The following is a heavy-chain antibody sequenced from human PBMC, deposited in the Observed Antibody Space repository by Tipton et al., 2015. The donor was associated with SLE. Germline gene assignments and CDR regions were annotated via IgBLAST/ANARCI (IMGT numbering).Heavy chain of an antibody. Sequence: VQLVQSGGGLEQTGRSLRLSCVDSGSTFDDYAMHWVRQGPGKGLEWVSGISWNSGKIGYADSVKGRFTVSRDNAKDTLYLQMNSLRAEDTAVYYCARDWGNAFDIWGQGTMVTVSS. CDR3: ARDWGNAFDI. V-gene: IGHV3-9*01. J-gene: IGHJ3*02. CDR2: ISWNSGKI. D-gene: IGHD3-16*01. CDR1: GSTFDDYA.